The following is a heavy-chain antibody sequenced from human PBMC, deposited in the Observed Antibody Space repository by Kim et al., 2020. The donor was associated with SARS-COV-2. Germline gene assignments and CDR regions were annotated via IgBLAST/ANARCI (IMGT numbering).Heavy chain of an antibody. V-gene: IGHV3-48*02. D-gene: IGHD3-10*01. CDR1: GFTFSSYS. CDR3: ATLWGLWFGELSYYYYYGMDV. J-gene: IGHJ6*02. CDR2: ISSSSSTI. Sequence: GGSLRLSCAASGFTFSSYSMNWVRQAPGKGLEWVSYISSSSSTIYYADSVKGRFTISRDNAKNSLYLQMNSLRDEDTSVYYCATLWGLWFGELSYYYYYGMDVWGQGTTVTVSS.